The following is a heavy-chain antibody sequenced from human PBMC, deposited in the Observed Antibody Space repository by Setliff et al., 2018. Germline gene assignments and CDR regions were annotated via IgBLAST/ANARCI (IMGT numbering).Heavy chain of an antibody. CDR2: ISGSGGST. CDR3: AKDPNYYDSSGYPGYFDY. V-gene: IGHV3-23*01. CDR1: GFTFSSYA. Sequence: GGSLRLSCAASGFTFSSYAMSWVRQAPGKGLEWVSAISGSGGSTYYADSVKGRFTISRDKSKNTLYLQMNSLRAEDTAVYYCAKDPNYYDSSGYPGYFDYWGQGTLVTVSS. J-gene: IGHJ4*02. D-gene: IGHD3-22*01.